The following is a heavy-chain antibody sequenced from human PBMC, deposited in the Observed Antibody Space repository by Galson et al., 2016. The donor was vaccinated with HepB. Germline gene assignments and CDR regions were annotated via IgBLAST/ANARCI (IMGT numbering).Heavy chain of an antibody. CDR1: GFTFSRHW. CDR3: ARQKESRDYGGNSPDY. J-gene: IGHJ4*02. V-gene: IGHV3-7*01. Sequence: SLRLSCAVSGFTFSRHWMSWVRQAPGKGLEWVASIDQDESAKYYVDSVAGRFTISRNNARNSLYLQMNSLRAEDTAVYCCARQKESRDYGGNSPDYWGQGTQVIVSS. CDR2: IDQDESAK. D-gene: IGHD4-23*01.